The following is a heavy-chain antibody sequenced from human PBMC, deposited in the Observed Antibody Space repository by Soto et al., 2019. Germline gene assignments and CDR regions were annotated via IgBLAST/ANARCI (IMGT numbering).Heavy chain of an antibody. CDR1: GGSISSYY. J-gene: IGHJ4*02. CDR2: IYYSGST. CDR3: ASQLISGYGEYFVPGFDY. Sequence: PSETLSLTCTVSGGSISSYYWSWIRQPPGKGLEWIGYIYYSGSTNCNPSLKSRVTISVDTSKNQFSLKLSSVTAADTAVYYCASQLISGYGEYFVPGFDYWGQGTLVTVSS. V-gene: IGHV4-59*08. D-gene: IGHD4-17*01.